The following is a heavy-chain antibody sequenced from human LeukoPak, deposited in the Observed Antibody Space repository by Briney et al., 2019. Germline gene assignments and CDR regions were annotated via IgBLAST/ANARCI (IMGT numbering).Heavy chain of an antibody. CDR1: GGSISSYY. Sequence: PSETLSLTCTVSGGSISSYYWSWIRQPAGKGLEWIGRIYSSGSTNYNPSLKSRVTMSVDTSKNQFSLKLSSVTAADTALYYCARGGSAGWNGYFDYWGQGTLVTVSS. J-gene: IGHJ4*02. D-gene: IGHD1-1*01. CDR2: IYSSGST. CDR3: ARGGSAGWNGYFDY. V-gene: IGHV4-4*07.